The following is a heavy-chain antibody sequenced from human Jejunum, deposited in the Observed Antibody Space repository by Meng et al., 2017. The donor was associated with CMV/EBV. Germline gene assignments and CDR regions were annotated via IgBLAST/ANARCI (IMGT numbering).Heavy chain of an antibody. CDR1: GFIFRTYW. Sequence: LSCAASGFIFRTYWVSWARQAPGRGLEWVASMKTDGSEKYYVDSVKGRFTMSRDNAKNSLYLQMNSLRAEDTAVYYCARGNALDYWGLGTLVTVSS. V-gene: IGHV3-7*01. CDR2: MKTDGSEK. CDR3: ARGNALDY. J-gene: IGHJ4*02.